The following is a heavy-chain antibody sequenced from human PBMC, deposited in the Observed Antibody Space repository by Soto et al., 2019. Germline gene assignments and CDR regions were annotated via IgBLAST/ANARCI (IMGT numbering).Heavy chain of an antibody. Sequence: QVQLQESGPGLVKPSETLSLTCAVSGDSITNYYWTWIRQPPGKGLEWIGYIYHDGNANYNPSLKSRVTITIATSNAQFSLSLMSVTAADTAVYYCARGGRAVAGLDYWGPGFLVTVSS. V-gene: IGHV4-59*01. J-gene: IGHJ4*02. CDR3: ARGGRAVAGLDY. CDR2: IYHDGNA. CDR1: GDSITNYY. D-gene: IGHD6-19*01.